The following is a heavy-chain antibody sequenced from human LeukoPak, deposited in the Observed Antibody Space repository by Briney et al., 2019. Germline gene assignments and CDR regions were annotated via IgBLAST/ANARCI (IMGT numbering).Heavy chain of an antibody. J-gene: IGHJ5*02. CDR1: GYTFTSYD. CDR2: MNPNSGNT. V-gene: IGHV1-8*01. D-gene: IGHD3-3*02. Sequence: ASVKVSCKASGYTFTSYDINWVRQATGQGLEWMGWMNPNSGNTGYALKFQGRVTMTRNTSISTAYMELSSLRSEDTAVYYCARGLAPSRRRWFDPWGQGTLVTVSS. CDR3: ARGLAPSRRRWFDP.